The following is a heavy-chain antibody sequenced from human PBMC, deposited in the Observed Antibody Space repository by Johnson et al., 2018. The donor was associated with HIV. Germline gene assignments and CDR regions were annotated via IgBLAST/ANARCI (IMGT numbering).Heavy chain of an antibody. V-gene: IGHV3-73*02. CDR3: TRLGTEWELSSGSDTFDI. J-gene: IGHJ3*02. D-gene: IGHD3-16*02. CDR2: IRSKANSYAT. CDR1: GFTFSGSA. Sequence: VPLVESLGGFVQPGGSLKLSRVAPGFTFSGSAMHWVRQASGKGLAWVGRIRSKANSYATAYAASVTGRLTISRDDLQNTAYLQMNSLKTEDTAVYYCTRLGTEWELSSGSDTFDIWGQGTMVTVSS.